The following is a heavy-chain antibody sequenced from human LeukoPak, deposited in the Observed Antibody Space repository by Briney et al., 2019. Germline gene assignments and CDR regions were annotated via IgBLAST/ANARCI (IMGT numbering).Heavy chain of an antibody. V-gene: IGHV1-69*05. J-gene: IGHJ4*02. Sequence: GASVKVSCKASGGTFSSYAISWVRQAPGQGLEWMGGIIAIFGTANYAQKFQGIVTITTDKSTSTAYMEMRRLNSEDTAVYYCARAEYDYYFDYWGKGTLVTVSS. D-gene: IGHD6-6*01. CDR1: GGTFSSYA. CDR3: ARAEYDYYFDY. CDR2: IIAIFGTA.